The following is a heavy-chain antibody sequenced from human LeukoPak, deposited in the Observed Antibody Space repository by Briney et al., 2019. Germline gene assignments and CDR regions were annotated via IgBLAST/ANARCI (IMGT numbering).Heavy chain of an antibody. V-gene: IGHV4-59*12. CDR3: AQATTTVDY. D-gene: IGHD4-17*01. CDR1: GGSISPYY. J-gene: IGHJ4*02. Sequence: SETLSLTCTVSGGSISPYYWSWIRQPPGKGLEWIGYIYYSGSTNYNPSLKSRVTISLDTSKNQFSLKLSSVTAADTAVYYCAQATTTVDYWGQGTLVTVSS. CDR2: IYYSGST.